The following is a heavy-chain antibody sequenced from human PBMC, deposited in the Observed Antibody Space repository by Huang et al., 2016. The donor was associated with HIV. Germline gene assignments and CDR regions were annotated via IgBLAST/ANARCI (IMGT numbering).Heavy chain of an antibody. D-gene: IGHD1-1*01. CDR2: IIPIFGTP. V-gene: IGHV1-69*01. Sequence: QVQLVQSGAEVKKPGSSVRVSCEASGGTFSRYAINWVRQAPGQGLELSGGIIPIFGTPNYAQKFQGRVTSTADESTSTAYMELSSLRSDDTAVYYCARDRKYDNAWYWFDPWGQGTLVTVSS. CDR1: GGTFSRYA. J-gene: IGHJ5*02. CDR3: ARDRKYDNAWYWFDP.